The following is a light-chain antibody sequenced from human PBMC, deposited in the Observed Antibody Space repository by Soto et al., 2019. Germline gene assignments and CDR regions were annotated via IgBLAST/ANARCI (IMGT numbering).Light chain of an antibody. J-gene: IGLJ1*01. CDR1: SSDIGSSNY. Sequence: QSVLTHPASVSGSPGQSITISCTGTSSDIGSSNYVSWYQQHPGKGPKLMIYEVTNRPSGVSHRFSGSKSGSTASLTISGLQAEDEADYYCSSYSSSSTLLYVFGSGTKVTVL. CDR2: EVT. CDR3: SSYSSSSTLLYV. V-gene: IGLV2-14*01.